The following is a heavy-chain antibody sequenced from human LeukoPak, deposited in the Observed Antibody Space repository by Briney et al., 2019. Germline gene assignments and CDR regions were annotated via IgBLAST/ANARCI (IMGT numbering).Heavy chain of an antibody. V-gene: IGHV4-39*02. Sequence: SETLSLTCTVSGGSISSSSYYWGWIRQPPGKGLEWIGSIYYSGSTYYNPSLKSRVTISVDTSKNQFSLQLNSVTPEDTAVYYCAREGMGYEGWFDPWGQGTLVTVSS. CDR1: GGSISSSSYY. D-gene: IGHD2-15*01. CDR3: AREGMGYEGWFDP. J-gene: IGHJ5*02. CDR2: IYYSGST.